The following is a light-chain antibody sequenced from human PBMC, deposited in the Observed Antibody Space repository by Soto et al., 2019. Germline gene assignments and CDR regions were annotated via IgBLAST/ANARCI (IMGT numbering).Light chain of an antibody. V-gene: IGKV4-1*01. J-gene: IGKJ1*01. CDR1: QDVSSSSSNKNY. CDR3: QESSSAPPT. Sequence: DIVMTQSPDSLAVSLGERATINCKSSQDVSSSSSNKNYLAWYRQRPGQPPRVLIYWASTRESGVPDRFSGSGSGTEFTLTISRLQAEDAAFYCSQESSSAPPTFGEGTKVEIK. CDR2: WAS.